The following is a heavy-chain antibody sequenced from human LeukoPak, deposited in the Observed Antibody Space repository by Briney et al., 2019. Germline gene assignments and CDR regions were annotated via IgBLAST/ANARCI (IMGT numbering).Heavy chain of an antibody. Sequence: GGSLRLSCAASGFTFSSYWMSWVRQAPGKGLEWVANIKQDGSEKYYVDSVKGRFTISRDNAKNSLYLQMNSLRAEDTAVYYCARDSEYSSMDSFDPWGQGTLVTVSS. CDR3: ARDSEYSSMDSFDP. J-gene: IGHJ5*02. CDR2: IKQDGSEK. V-gene: IGHV3-7*01. CDR1: GFTFSSYW. D-gene: IGHD2-2*03.